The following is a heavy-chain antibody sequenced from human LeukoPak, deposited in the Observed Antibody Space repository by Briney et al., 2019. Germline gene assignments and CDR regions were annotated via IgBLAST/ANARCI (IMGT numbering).Heavy chain of an antibody. D-gene: IGHD3-22*01. Sequence: ASVKVSCKASGYSFTDYYTHWVRQAPGQGLEWMGWINPNSGDTNFAQKFQGRVTMTRDTSISTVYMELSRLRSDDTAVFYCARGYYDSSDFEYFQHWGQGTLVTVSS. CDR2: INPNSGDT. J-gene: IGHJ1*01. CDR3: ARGYYDSSDFEYFQH. CDR1: GYSFTDYY. V-gene: IGHV1-2*02.